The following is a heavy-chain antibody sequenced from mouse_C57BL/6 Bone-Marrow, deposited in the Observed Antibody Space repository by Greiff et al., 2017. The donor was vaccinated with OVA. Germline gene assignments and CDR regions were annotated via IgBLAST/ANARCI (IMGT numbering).Heavy chain of an antibody. J-gene: IGHJ3*01. CDR3: ARSGGYYPFAY. Sequence: QVQLQQSGPELVKPGASVKLSCKASGYTFTSYDINWVKQRPGQGLEWIGWIYPRDGSTKYNEKFKGKATLTVDTSSSTAYMELHSLTSEDSAVYFCARSGGYYPFAYWGQGTLVTVSA. CDR2: IYPRDGST. D-gene: IGHD2-3*01. V-gene: IGHV1-85*01. CDR1: GYTFTSYD.